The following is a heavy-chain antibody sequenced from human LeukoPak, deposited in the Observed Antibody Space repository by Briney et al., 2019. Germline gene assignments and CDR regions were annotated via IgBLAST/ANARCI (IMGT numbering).Heavy chain of an antibody. CDR1: GFTFSSYA. J-gene: IGHJ3*02. V-gene: IGHV3-23*01. Sequence: GGSLRLSCAASGFTFSSYAMSWVRQAPGKGLEWVSAISGSGGSTYYADSVKGRFTISRDNSKNTLYLQMNSLRAEDTAVYYCAKDLLAYCGGDCYSEVSDAFDIWGQGTMVTVSS. CDR2: ISGSGGST. CDR3: AKDLLAYCGGDCYSEVSDAFDI. D-gene: IGHD2-21*02.